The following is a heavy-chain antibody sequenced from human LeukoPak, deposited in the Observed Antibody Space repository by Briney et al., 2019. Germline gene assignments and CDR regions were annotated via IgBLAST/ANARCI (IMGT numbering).Heavy chain of an antibody. CDR1: GYTFTGYY. Sequence: ASVKVSCKASGYTFTGYYMHWVRQAPGQGLEWMGWINPNSGSTNYEQKFQGWVTIIRDTSISTAYMELSRLRSDDTAVYYCARGVRVVGEAFDIWGQGTMVSVSS. V-gene: IGHV1-2*04. J-gene: IGHJ3*02. CDR3: ARGVRVVGEAFDI. CDR2: INPNSGST. D-gene: IGHD2-2*01.